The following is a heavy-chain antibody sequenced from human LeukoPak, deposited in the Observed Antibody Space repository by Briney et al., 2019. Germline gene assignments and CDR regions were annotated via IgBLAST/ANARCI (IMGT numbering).Heavy chain of an antibody. D-gene: IGHD2-2*01. CDR3: AKYGVDCSSTSCYPLYYMDV. CDR1: GFTFDSYA. V-gene: IGHV3-23*01. CDR2: ISGGGGIT. Sequence: PGGSLSLSCAAPGFTFDSYAMTWVRQAPGKGVGWGSSISGGGGITNYADSVKGRFTISRDNSKYTLFLQMNSLRAEDTAVYYCAKYGVDCSSTSCYPLYYMDVWGKGTTVTVSS. J-gene: IGHJ6*03.